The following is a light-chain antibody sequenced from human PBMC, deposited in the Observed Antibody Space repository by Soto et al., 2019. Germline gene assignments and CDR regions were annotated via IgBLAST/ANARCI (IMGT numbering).Light chain of an antibody. V-gene: IGLV2-14*01. J-gene: IGLJ1*01. CDR3: SSYTGSSTLYA. CDR1: SSDVGGYNY. CDR2: EVS. Sequence: QSVLTQPASVSGSPGQSITISCTGTSSDVGGYNYVSWYQQHPGKAPKLMIYEVSNRPSGVSNRFSGSKSGNTASLTISGLQAEDEADYYCSSYTGSSTLYAFGTGTKVT.